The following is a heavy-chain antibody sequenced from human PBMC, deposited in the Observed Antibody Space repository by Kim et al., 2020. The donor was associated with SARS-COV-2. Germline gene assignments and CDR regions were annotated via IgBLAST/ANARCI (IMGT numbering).Heavy chain of an antibody. V-gene: IGHV4-39*01. CDR2: IYYSGST. CDR3: ARGGQWLLWFGELLSTTHPHGPHDY. D-gene: IGHD3-10*01. J-gene: IGHJ4*02. Sequence: SETLSLTCTVSGGSISSSSYYWGWIRQPPGKGLEWIGSIYYSGSTYYNPSLKSRVTISVDTSKNQFSLKLSSVTAADTAVYYCARGGQWLLWFGELLSTTHPHGPHDYWGQGTLVTVSS. CDR1: GGSISSSSYY.